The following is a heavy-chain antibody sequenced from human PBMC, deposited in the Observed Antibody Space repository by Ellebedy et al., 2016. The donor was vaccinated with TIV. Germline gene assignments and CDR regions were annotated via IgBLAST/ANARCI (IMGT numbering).Heavy chain of an antibody. CDR1: GFKFVDYG. J-gene: IGHJ6*02. CDR3: TRDFGSFGMDL. Sequence: PGGSLRLSCAASGFKFVDYGMNWVRQAPGKGLEWVSGIRWNGDITGNADSVKGRFTISRDDAKNSLYLQMSSLRAEDTALYYCTRDFGSFGMDLWGQGTTVTVSS. V-gene: IGHV3-20*04. CDR2: IRWNGDIT. D-gene: IGHD1-14*01.